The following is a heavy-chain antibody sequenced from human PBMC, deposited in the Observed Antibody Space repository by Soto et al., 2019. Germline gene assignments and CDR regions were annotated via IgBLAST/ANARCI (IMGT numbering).Heavy chain of an antibody. CDR1: GFTFSGSA. J-gene: IGHJ6*02. V-gene: IGHV3-73*01. D-gene: IGHD3-9*01. Sequence: PGGSLRLSCAASGFTFSGSAMHWVRQASGKGLEWVGRIRSKANSYATAYAASVKGRFTISRDDSKNTAYLQMNSLKTEDTAVYYCTRHPLVLTGYSGFHGMDVWGQGTMVTVSS. CDR3: TRHPLVLTGYSGFHGMDV. CDR2: IRSKANSYAT.